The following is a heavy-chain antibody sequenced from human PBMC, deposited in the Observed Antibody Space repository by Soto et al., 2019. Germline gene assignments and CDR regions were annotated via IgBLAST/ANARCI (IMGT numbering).Heavy chain of an antibody. Sequence: EVQLVESGGGLVQPGGSLRLSCTASGFSLSTSWMTWVRQAPGKGLEWVANIMQDGSDKYYVDSVKGRFTISRDNAKNLLYLQRTVMSAEDTAGYYCASERLYFYGLDVWGQGTTVTVSS. J-gene: IGHJ6*02. CDR1: GFSLSTSW. CDR2: IMQDGSDK. V-gene: IGHV3-7*01. CDR3: ASERLYFYGLDV.